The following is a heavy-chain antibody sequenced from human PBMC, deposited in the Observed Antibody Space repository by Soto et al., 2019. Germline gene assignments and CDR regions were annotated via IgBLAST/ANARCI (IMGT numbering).Heavy chain of an antibody. CDR1: GFTFRTFT. J-gene: IGHJ5*02. D-gene: IGHD3-9*01. Sequence: EVHLLEHGGQLVQPGESLRLSCAASGFTFRTFTMNWVRQAPGKGLEWVSGIIGGDGDKFYSDSVKGRFTISRDNSKDMLFLQMSSLRVDDTAVYYCAKDRDPDGIWTFDPWGQGTLVTVSS. CDR2: IIGGDGDK. CDR3: AKDRDPDGIWTFDP. V-gene: IGHV3-23*01.